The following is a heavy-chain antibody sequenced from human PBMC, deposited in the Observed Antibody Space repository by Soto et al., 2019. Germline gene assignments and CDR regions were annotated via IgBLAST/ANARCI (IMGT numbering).Heavy chain of an antibody. CDR3: ARGSQWLDY. D-gene: IGHD6-19*01. Sequence: SETLSLTCAVYGGSVSGYYWSWIRQPPGKGLEWIGEINQSGSTNYNPSLKSRVTTSLDTSKNQFSLKLTSVTAADTAVYYCARGSQWLDYWGQGTLVTVSS. V-gene: IGHV4-34*01. CDR1: GGSVSGYY. CDR2: INQSGST. J-gene: IGHJ4*02.